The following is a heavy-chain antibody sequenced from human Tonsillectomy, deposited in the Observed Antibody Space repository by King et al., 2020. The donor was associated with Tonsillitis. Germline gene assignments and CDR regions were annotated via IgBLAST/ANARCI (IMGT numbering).Heavy chain of an antibody. CDR2: IKQDGSEK. D-gene: IGHD3-9*01. CDR1: GFTFSSYW. V-gene: IGHV3-7*03. J-gene: IGHJ4*02. Sequence: VQLVESGGGLVHPGGSLRLSCAASGFTFSSYWMNWVRQAPGKGLEWVANIKQDGSEKYYVDTVKGRFTISRDNAKSSLYLQMNSLRAEDTAVYYCAEQSGILTAYFSLWGQGTLVTVSS. CDR3: AEQSGILTAYFSL.